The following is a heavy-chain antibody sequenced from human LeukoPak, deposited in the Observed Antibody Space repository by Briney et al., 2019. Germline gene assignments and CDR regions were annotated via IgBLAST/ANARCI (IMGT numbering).Heavy chain of an antibody. CDR3: ARLEMATTEYYFDY. D-gene: IGHD5-24*01. CDR2: IKEDGSEK. J-gene: IGHJ4*02. Sequence: GGSLRLSCAASGFTFSGYWMNWVRQAPGKGLEWVANIKEDGSEKYYVDSVKGRFTISRDNAKNSLYLQMNSLRAEDTALYYCARLEMATTEYYFDYWGQGTLVTVSS. CDR1: GFTFSGYW. V-gene: IGHV3-7*02.